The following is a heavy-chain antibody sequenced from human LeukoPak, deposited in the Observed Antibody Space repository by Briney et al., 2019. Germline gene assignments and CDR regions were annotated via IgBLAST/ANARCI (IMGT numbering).Heavy chain of an antibody. CDR2: IKRDGSEK. V-gene: IGHV3-7*01. CDR1: GFTFYTYW. D-gene: IGHD3-3*01. J-gene: IGHJ4*02. Sequence: PGGSLRLSCAASGFTFYTYWMGWVRQAPGKGLEWVANIKRDGSEKYYGDSVKGRFTISRDNAKNSLYLQMNSLRAEDTAVYYCARDKEAAVDFWSGYYPLWGQGTLVSVSS. CDR3: ARDKEAAVDFWSGYYPL.